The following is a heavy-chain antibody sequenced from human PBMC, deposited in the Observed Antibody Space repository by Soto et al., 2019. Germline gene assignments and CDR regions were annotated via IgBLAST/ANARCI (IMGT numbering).Heavy chain of an antibody. Sequence: GGSLRLSCAASGFTFDDYAMHWVRQAPGKGLEWVSGISWNSGSIGYADSVKGRFTISRDNAKNSLYLQMNSLRAEDTALYYCAKACGVPTKSFYFWGQRTLVPVSS. V-gene: IGHV3-9*01. CDR3: AKACGVPTKSFYF. J-gene: IGHJ4*02. D-gene: IGHD1-1*01. CDR2: ISWNSGSI. CDR1: GFTFDDYA.